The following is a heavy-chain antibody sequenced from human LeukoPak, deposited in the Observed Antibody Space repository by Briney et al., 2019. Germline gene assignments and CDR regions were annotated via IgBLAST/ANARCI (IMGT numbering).Heavy chain of an antibody. CDR3: AKADSSGSYYVHCDY. D-gene: IGHD1-26*01. CDR2: ISFDGRNI. V-gene: IGHV3-30*18. J-gene: IGHJ4*02. Sequence: PGRSLRLSCAASGFTFSSYGMHWVRQAPGKGLEWVAVISFDGRNIYYADSVKGRFTISRDNSKNTLYLQMNSLRAEDTAVYYCAKADSSGSYYVHCDYWGQGTLVTVSS. CDR1: GFTFSSYG.